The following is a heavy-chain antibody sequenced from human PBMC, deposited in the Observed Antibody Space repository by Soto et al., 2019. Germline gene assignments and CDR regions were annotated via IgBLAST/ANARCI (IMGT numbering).Heavy chain of an antibody. CDR3: ARAPLSSGPYYFDY. CDR1: GYTFTGYY. V-gene: IGHV1-2*04. CDR2: INPNSGGT. Sequence: ASVKVSCKASGYTFTGYYMHWVRQAPGQGLEWMGWINPNSGGTNYAQKFQGWVTMTRDTSISTAYMELSRLRSDDTAVYYCARAPLSSGPYYFDYWGQGTLVTVSS. J-gene: IGHJ4*02. D-gene: IGHD6-25*01.